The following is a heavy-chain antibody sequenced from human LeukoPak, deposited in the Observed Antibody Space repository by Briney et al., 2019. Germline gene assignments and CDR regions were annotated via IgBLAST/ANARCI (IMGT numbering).Heavy chain of an antibody. CDR3: ARDRYSSSSEFDY. J-gene: IGHJ4*02. V-gene: IGHV3-23*01. Sequence: GGSLRLSCAASGFTFSSYDMSWVRQAPGKGLEWVSAISGSGGSTYYADSVKGRFTISRDNSKNSLYLQMNSLRAEDTAVYYCARDRYSSSSEFDYWGQGTLVTVYS. D-gene: IGHD6-6*01. CDR1: GFTFSSYD. CDR2: ISGSGGST.